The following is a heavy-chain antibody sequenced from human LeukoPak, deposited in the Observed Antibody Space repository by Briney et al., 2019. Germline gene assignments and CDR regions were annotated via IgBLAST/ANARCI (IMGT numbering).Heavy chain of an antibody. Sequence: GGSVKASCKPSGYTFTGYYMHWVRHAPGQGLEWMGWINPNSGCTNYPRQFHRRVTMTRDTSIRTAYMELSRLSSDDTAVYYCARGPLNQYYYMDVWGKGTRVTVSS. CDR1: GYTFTGYY. V-gene: IGHV1-2*02. J-gene: IGHJ6*03. D-gene: IGHD1-14*01. CDR3: ARGPLNQYYYMDV. CDR2: INPNSGCT.